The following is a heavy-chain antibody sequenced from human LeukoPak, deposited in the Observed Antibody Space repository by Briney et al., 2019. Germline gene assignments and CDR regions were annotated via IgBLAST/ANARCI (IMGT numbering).Heavy chain of an antibody. J-gene: IGHJ5*02. CDR2: INHSGST. V-gene: IGHV4-34*01. D-gene: IGHD3-3*01. Sequence: SETLSLTCAVYGGSFSGYYWSWIRQPPGKGLEWIGEINHSGSTNYNPSLKSRVTISVDTSKNQFSLKLSSVTAADTAVCYCARGVLRFLEWYNWFDPWGQGTLVTVSS. CDR3: ARGVLRFLEWYNWFDP. CDR1: GGSFSGYY.